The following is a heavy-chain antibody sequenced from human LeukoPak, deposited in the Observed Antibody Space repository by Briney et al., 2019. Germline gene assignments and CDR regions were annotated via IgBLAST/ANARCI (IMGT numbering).Heavy chain of an antibody. CDR1: GGSFNSYV. CDR2: IIPILNVA. CDR3: TREGVYSPDGSGYHRDAFDI. V-gene: IGHV1-69*04. Sequence: SVKVSCKASGGSFNSYVITWVRQAPGQGLEWMGRIIPILNVANFAQKFQGRVTITADISTNTAHMELSNLRSEDTAVYYCTREGVYSPDGSGYHRDAFDIWGQGTVVTVSS. D-gene: IGHD3-22*01. J-gene: IGHJ3*02.